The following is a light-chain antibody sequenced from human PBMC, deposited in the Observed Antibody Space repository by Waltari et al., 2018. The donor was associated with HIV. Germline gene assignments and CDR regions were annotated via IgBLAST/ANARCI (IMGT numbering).Light chain of an antibody. CDR2: AIS. Sequence: DIQMTQSPSSLSASVGDRVTITCRASQAFKNELVWFQQKPGKTPKRLIYAISTLEDGVPSRFSGSGSGTEYTPTISNLQPEDSASYYCLQYDTFPFTFGGGTKVEI. CDR1: QAFKNE. CDR3: LQYDTFPFT. J-gene: IGKJ4*01. V-gene: IGKV1-17*02.